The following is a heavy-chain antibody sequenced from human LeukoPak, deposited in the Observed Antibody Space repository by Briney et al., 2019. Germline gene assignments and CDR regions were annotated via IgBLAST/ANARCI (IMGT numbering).Heavy chain of an antibody. Sequence: PGGSLRLSCAASGFTFSSYAMSWVRQAPGKGLEWVSAISGSGGSTYYADSVKGRFTISRDNSKNTQYLQMNSLRAEDTAVYYCAKDWGYCGGDCYPYYFDYWGQGTLVTVSS. CDR3: AKDWGYCGGDCYPYYFDY. D-gene: IGHD2-21*02. CDR1: GFTFSSYA. CDR2: ISGSGGST. J-gene: IGHJ4*02. V-gene: IGHV3-23*01.